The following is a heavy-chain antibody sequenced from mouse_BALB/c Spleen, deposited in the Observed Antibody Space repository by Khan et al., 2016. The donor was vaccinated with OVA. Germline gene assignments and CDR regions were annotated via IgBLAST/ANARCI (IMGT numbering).Heavy chain of an antibody. CDR2: INTHSGVP. D-gene: IGHD2-14*01. CDR3: AGGGAAYHRNDWGAMEY. J-gene: IGHJ4*01. V-gene: IGHV9-4*02. Sequence: QIQLVQSGPELKKPGETVRISCKASGYTFTTAGIQWVQKLPGKGLKWIGWINTHSGVPKYAEDFKGRFAFSLQISVNTAYLQITNLKNEDTATYYCAGGGAAYHRNDWGAMEYWGQGTSVTVSS. CDR1: GYTFTTAG.